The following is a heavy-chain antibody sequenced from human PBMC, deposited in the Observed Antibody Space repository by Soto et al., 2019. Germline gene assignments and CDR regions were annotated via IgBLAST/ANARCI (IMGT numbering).Heavy chain of an antibody. Sequence: GGSLRLSCAASGFTFSSYAMSWVRQAPGKGLEWVSAISGSGGSTYYADTVKGRFTISRDNSKNTLYLQMNSLRAEDTAVYYCAKDTYDIGDYFAYWGQGTLVTVSS. CDR3: AKDTYDIGDYFAY. CDR1: GFTFSSYA. J-gene: IGHJ4*02. D-gene: IGHD3-9*01. V-gene: IGHV3-23*01. CDR2: ISGSGGST.